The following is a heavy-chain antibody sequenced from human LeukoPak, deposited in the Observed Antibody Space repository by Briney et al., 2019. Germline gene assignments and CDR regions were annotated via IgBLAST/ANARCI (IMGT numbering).Heavy chain of an antibody. J-gene: IGHJ5*02. D-gene: IGHD3-3*01. CDR3: AKDLLSGNWFDP. CDR2: ISSSSSHI. V-gene: IGHV3-21*01. Sequence: GGSLRVSCAASGFTFSSYSMNWVRQAPGKGVEWVSSISSSSSHIYYADSVKGRFTISSDNAKNSLYLQMNSLRAEDTAVYYCAKDLLSGNWFDPWGQGTLVTVSS. CDR1: GFTFSSYS.